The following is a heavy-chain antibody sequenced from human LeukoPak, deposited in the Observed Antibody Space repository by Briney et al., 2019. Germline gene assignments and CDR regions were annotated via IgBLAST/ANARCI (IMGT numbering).Heavy chain of an antibody. V-gene: IGHV1-69*01. Sequence: SVKVSCKASGGTFSSYAISWVRQAPGQGLEWMGGIIPIFGTANYAQKFQGRVTITADESTSTAYMELSSLRSEDTAVYYCARAGYGSGSYYSIYYYGMDVWGQGTTVTVSS. J-gene: IGHJ6*02. CDR2: IIPIFGTA. CDR3: ARAGYGSGSYYSIYYYGMDV. D-gene: IGHD3-10*01. CDR1: GGTFSSYA.